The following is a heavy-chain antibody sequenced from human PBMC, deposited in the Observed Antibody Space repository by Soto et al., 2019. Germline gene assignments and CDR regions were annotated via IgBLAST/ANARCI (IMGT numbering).Heavy chain of an antibody. Sequence: SETLSLTCTVSGGSISNYYWSWIRQPPGKGLEWIGYIYYTGGTNYNPSLQNRVTMSVDTSRNQFSLKLGSVTAADTAVYYCARHEVDSYYFDYWGQGILVIVS. V-gene: IGHV4-59*08. CDR3: ARHEVDSYYFDY. CDR2: IYYTGGT. D-gene: IGHD2-15*01. CDR1: GGSISNYY. J-gene: IGHJ4*02.